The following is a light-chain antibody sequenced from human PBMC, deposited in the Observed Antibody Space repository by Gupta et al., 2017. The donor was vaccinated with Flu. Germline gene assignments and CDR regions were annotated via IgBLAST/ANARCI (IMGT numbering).Light chain of an antibody. CDR1: RAISSW. CDR2: AAS. Sequence: DIQMTQSPSFVSASVGDRVTITCRASRAISSWLAWYQQKPGKAPKLLIYAASSLQTGVPSRFIGSGSGTDFTLTISSLQPEDFAIYYCQQANSFPQTFGQGTKVEIK. J-gene: IGKJ1*01. CDR3: QQANSFPQT. V-gene: IGKV1-12*01.